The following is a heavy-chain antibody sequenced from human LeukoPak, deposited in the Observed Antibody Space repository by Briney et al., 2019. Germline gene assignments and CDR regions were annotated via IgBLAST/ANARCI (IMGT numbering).Heavy chain of an antibody. CDR1: GGSISSYY. CDR3: ARGGLKFRYDY. CDR2: IYYSGST. V-gene: IGHV4-59*01. Sequence: SETLSLTCTVSGGSISSYYWSWIRQPPGKGLEWIGYIYYSGSTNYNPSLKSRVTISVDTSKNQFSLKLSSATAADMAVYYCARGGLKFRYDYWGQGTLVTVSS. J-gene: IGHJ4*02.